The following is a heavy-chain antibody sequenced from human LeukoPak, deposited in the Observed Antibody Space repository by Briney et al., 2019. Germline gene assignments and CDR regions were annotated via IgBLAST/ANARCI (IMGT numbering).Heavy chain of an antibody. Sequence: GGSLRLSCAASGFTFNSYNMNWVRQAPGRGLEWLSSISSSGSYIYYADSVRGRFTISRDNAQNSLYLQMNSLRVEDTAIYYCARVQAAGTTRYFDLWGRGTLVTVSS. D-gene: IGHD4-17*01. J-gene: IGHJ2*01. CDR2: ISSSGSYI. V-gene: IGHV3-21*01. CDR1: GFTFNSYN. CDR3: ARVQAAGTTRYFDL.